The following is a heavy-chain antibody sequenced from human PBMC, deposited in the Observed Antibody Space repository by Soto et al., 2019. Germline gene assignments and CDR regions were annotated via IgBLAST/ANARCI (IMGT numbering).Heavy chain of an antibody. D-gene: IGHD3-10*01. V-gene: IGHV1-69*13. CDR3: ARGHRPSGSPGLDYYFYGMDV. J-gene: IGHJ6*02. CDR2: IIPIFGTA. CDR1: GGTFSNYV. Sequence: ASVKVSCKDSGGTFSNYVINWVRQAPGQGLERMGGIIPIFGTANYAQRFQGRVTITADESTNTAYMELSSLRSEDTAVCYCARGHRPSGSPGLDYYFYGMDVWGQGTTVTVSS.